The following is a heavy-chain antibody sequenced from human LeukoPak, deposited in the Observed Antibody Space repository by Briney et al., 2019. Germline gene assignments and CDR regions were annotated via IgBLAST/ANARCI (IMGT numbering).Heavy chain of an antibody. V-gene: IGHV3-23*01. J-gene: IGHJ5*02. CDR1: GFTFSSYA. Sequence: PGGSLRLSCAASGFTFSSYAMSWVRQAPGKGLEWVSAISGSGGSTYYADSVKGRFTISRDNSKNTLYLQMNSLRAEDTAVYYCAKDRGYCSSTSCYTNNWFDPWGQGTLSPSPQ. D-gene: IGHD2-2*02. CDR2: ISGSGGST. CDR3: AKDRGYCSSTSCYTNNWFDP.